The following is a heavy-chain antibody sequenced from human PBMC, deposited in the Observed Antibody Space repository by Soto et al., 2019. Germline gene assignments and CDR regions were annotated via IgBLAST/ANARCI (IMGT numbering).Heavy chain of an antibody. J-gene: IGHJ6*02. CDR2: ISGSGGST. Sequence: GGSLRLSCAASGFTFSSYAMSWVRQAPGKGLEWVSAISGSGGSTYYADSVKGRFTISRDNSKNTLYLQMNSLRAEDTAVYYCAKSHTAMAAYYYYGMDVWGQGTTVTVSS. CDR3: AKSHTAMAAYYYYGMDV. D-gene: IGHD5-18*01. V-gene: IGHV3-23*01. CDR1: GFTFSSYA.